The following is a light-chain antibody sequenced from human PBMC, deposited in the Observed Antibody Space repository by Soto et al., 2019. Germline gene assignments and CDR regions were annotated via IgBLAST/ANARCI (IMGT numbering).Light chain of an antibody. CDR1: SSDVGGYNY. Sequence: QSVLTQPASVSGSPGQSITISCTGTSSDVGGYNYVSWYQQHPGKAPKLMIYDVSNRPSGVFNRFSGSKSGNTASLTISGLQAEDEADYYCSSYTSSILFGGGTKLTVL. J-gene: IGLJ2*01. CDR2: DVS. V-gene: IGLV2-14*01. CDR3: SSYTSSIL.